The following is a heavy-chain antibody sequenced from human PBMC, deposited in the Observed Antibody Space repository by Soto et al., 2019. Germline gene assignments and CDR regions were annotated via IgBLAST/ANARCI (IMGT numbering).Heavy chain of an antibody. D-gene: IGHD5-18*01. CDR1: GFTFSSYW. CDR3: ARDRGYSYGYDY. Sequence: GGSLRLSCAASGFTFSSYWMHWVRQAPGKGLVWVSRINSDGSSTTYADSVKGRFTISRDNAKNTLYLQMNSLRAEDTAVYYCARDRGYSYGYDYWGQGTLVTVS. CDR2: INSDGSST. J-gene: IGHJ4*02. V-gene: IGHV3-74*01.